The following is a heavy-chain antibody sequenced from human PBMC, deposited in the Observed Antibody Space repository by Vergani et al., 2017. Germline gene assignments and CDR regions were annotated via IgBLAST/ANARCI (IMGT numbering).Heavy chain of an antibody. Sequence: QVQLVESGGGVVQRGGSLRLSCATSGCTLRNYDMQWIRQGPGKGLEFVAFIQFDGSNQYYADSVKGRFTLSRDFSKNTLYLQMNSLRTDDTATYYCAKHFRGWGIDYWGQGTQVIVSS. CDR3: AKHFRGWGIDY. CDR2: IQFDGSNQ. V-gene: IGHV3-30*02. CDR1: GCTLRNYD. D-gene: IGHD3-16*01. J-gene: IGHJ4*02.